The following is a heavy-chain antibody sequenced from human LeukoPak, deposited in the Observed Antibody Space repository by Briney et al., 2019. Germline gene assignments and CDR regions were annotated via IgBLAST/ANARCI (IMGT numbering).Heavy chain of an antibody. CDR1: GGTFSSYA. V-gene: IGHV1-69*04. J-gene: IGHJ5*02. D-gene: IGHD3-22*01. Sequence: ASVKVSCKASGGTFSSYAISWVRQAPGQGLEWMGRIIPIFGIANYAQKFQGRVTITADKSTSTAYMELSSLRSEDTAVYYCASDLRHGGSGYQRDSWFDPWGQGTLVTVSS. CDR2: IIPIFGIA. CDR3: ASDLRHGGSGYQRDSWFDP.